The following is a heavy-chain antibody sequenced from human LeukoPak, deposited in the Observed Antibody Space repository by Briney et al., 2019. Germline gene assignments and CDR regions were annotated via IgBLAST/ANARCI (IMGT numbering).Heavy chain of an antibody. CDR2: ISGSGGST. D-gene: IGHD4-11*01. V-gene: IGHV3-23*01. CDR3: AKSRMKDYLFHY. CDR1: GFTFSSYS. J-gene: IGHJ4*02. Sequence: PGGSLRLSCAASGFTFSSYSMSWVRQAPGKGLEWVSAISGSGGSTYYADSVKGRFTISRDNSKSTLYLQMNSLRAEDTAVYYGAKSRMKDYLFHYWGQGTLVSVSS.